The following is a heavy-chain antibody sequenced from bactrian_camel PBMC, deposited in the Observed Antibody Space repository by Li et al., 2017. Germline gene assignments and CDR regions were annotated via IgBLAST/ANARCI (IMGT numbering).Heavy chain of an antibody. J-gene: IGHJ4*01. CDR3: VRDLSNFPI. CDR1: DFSRYY. D-gene: IGHD8*01. CDR2: IDRGGAT. V-gene: IGHV3S40*01. Sequence: VQLVESGGASVQAGESLRLSCVGSDFSRYYMAWFREAPGKGREGVAFIDRGGATNYAWSVKDRFTISGDNSMSTVYLQMNSLKPEDTAMYYCVRDLSNFPIWGQGTQVTVS.